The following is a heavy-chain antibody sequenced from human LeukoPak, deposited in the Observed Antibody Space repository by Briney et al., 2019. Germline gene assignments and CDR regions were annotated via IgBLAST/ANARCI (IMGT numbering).Heavy chain of an antibody. CDR1: GFTFSSYS. CDR3: ARDPVGISAGYSSSWYFDY. CDR2: ISSSSSYI. J-gene: IGHJ4*02. D-gene: IGHD6-13*01. V-gene: IGHV3-21*01. Sequence: PGGSLRLSCAASGFTFSSYSMNWVRQAPGKGLEWVSSISSSSSYIYYADSVKGRFTISRDNAKNSLYLQMNSLRAEDTAVYYCARDPVGISAGYSSSWYFDYWGQGTLVTVSS.